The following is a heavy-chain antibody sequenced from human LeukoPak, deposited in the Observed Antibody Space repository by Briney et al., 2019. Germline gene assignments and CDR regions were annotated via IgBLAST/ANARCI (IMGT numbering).Heavy chain of an antibody. V-gene: IGHV4-59*12. Sequence: SETLSLTCTVSGGSISSYYWSWIRQPPGKGLEWIGYIYYSGSTNYNPSLKSRVTMSVDTSKNQFSLKLSSVTAADTAVYYCARDTYYYDSSGTSPRFDYWGQGTLVTVSS. D-gene: IGHD3-22*01. CDR2: IYYSGST. CDR1: GGSISSYY. J-gene: IGHJ4*02. CDR3: ARDTYYYDSSGTSPRFDY.